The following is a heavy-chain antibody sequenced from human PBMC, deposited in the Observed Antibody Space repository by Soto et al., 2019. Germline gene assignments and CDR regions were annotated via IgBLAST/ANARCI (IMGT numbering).Heavy chain of an antibody. V-gene: IGHV5-10-1*01. Sequence: GESLKISCKGSGYSFTNYWISWVRQMPGKGLEWMGRIDPSDSYTNYSPSFQGHVTVSADKSIRTAYLQWSSLKASDTAMYYCARLDYGGNSYYFDYWGQGTLVTVSP. CDR1: GYSFTNYW. J-gene: IGHJ4*02. CDR2: IDPSDSYT. CDR3: ARLDYGGNSYYFDY. D-gene: IGHD4-17*01.